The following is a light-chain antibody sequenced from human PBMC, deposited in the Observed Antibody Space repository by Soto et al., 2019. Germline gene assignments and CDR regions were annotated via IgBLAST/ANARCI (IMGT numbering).Light chain of an antibody. V-gene: IGLV2-23*01. CDR3: CSYAGSSTWV. J-gene: IGLJ3*02. CDR2: EGT. CDR1: SSDVGSFNL. Sequence: QSALTQPASVSGSPGQSITISCTGTSSDVGSFNLVSWYQHHPGKAPKLMIYEGTKRPSGVSNRFSGSRSGNTASLTISGLQAEDEADYYCCSYAGSSTWVFGRGTKLTVL.